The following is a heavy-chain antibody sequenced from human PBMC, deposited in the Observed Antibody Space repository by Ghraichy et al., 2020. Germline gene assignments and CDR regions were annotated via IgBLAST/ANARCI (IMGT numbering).Heavy chain of an antibody. CDR2: IYYSGST. Sequence: SETLSLTCTVSGGSISSYYWSWIRQPPGKGLEWIGYIYYSGSTNYNPSLKSRVTISVDTSKNQFSLKLSSVTAADTAVYYCAASGSYYYRPFDYWGQGTLVTVSS. V-gene: IGHV4-59*01. CDR1: GGSISSYY. D-gene: IGHD1-26*01. CDR3: AASGSYYYRPFDY. J-gene: IGHJ4*02.